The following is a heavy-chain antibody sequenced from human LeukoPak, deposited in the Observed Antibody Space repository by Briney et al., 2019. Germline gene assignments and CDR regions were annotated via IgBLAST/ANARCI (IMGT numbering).Heavy chain of an antibody. D-gene: IGHD3-16*01. CDR2: IKDNGDEL. CDR3: ARELRTFDS. Sequence: PGGSLRLSCAASGFTFSSYWMTWVRQAPGKGLEGVANIKDNGDELNYVDSVEDGFTITRENAKTSLYLHMTDLRAEDTAVYYCARELRTFDSWGQGTLVTVSS. J-gene: IGHJ4*02. V-gene: IGHV3-7*01. CDR1: GFTFSSYW.